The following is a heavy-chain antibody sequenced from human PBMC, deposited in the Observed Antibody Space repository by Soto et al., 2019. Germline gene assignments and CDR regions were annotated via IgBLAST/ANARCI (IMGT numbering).Heavy chain of an antibody. CDR3: ARHYWKYGTFDY. CDR1: GFSLSTSGVG. J-gene: IGHJ4*02. V-gene: IGHV2-5*02. Sequence: QLTLKESGPTLVKPTQTLTLTCTFSGFSLSTSGVGVGWIRQTPGEALDWPALIFWDDDKRFSPSLKSRLTLTKDTSKNQVVLTMTNVDPADTATYYCARHYWKYGTFDYWGQGTLVTVSS. D-gene: IGHD1-7*01. CDR2: IFWDDDK.